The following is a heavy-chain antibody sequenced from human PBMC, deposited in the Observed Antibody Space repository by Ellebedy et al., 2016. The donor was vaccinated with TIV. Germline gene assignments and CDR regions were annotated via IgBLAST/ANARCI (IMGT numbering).Heavy chain of an antibody. V-gene: IGHV3-23*01. D-gene: IGHD3-10*01. Sequence: GGSLRLXXAASGLTLSSYAMSWVRQAPGKGLELVSVISGNGYSIYYADSVKGRFTISRDDSKNTLFLQMNSLRAEDTAVYYCAKNAYGSGSHFYFDYWGQGSLVTVSS. J-gene: IGHJ4*02. CDR1: GLTLSSYA. CDR2: ISGNGYSI. CDR3: AKNAYGSGSHFYFDY.